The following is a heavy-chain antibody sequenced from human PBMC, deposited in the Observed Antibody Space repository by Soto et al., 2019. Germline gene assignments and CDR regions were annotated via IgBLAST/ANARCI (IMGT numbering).Heavy chain of an antibody. V-gene: IGHV3-23*01. CDR1: GFTFSTYA. J-gene: IGHJ4*02. D-gene: IGHD3-10*01. CDR3: AKHFVNGEIDY. CDR2: IGDSGSTT. Sequence: EVQLLESGGGLVQSGGSLRLTCAASGFTFSTYAMSWVRQAPGKGLEWVSIIGDSGSTTVYADSVKGRFTISRDNSKNTLYLQMNSLTAEDTAVYYCAKHFVNGEIDYWGQGTLVTVSS.